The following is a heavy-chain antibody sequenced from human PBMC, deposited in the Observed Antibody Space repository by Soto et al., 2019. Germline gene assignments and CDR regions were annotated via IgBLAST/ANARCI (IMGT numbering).Heavy chain of an antibody. V-gene: IGHV3-23*01. D-gene: IGHD6-19*01. CDR2: ISGSGGST. J-gene: IGHJ4*02. Sequence: GGSLRLSCAASGFTFSSYAMSWVRQAPGKGLEWVPAISGSGGSTYYADSVKGRFTISRDNSKNTLYLQMNSLRAEDTAVYYCAKDLGYSSTISWGQGTLVTVSS. CDR1: GFTFSSYA. CDR3: AKDLGYSSTIS.